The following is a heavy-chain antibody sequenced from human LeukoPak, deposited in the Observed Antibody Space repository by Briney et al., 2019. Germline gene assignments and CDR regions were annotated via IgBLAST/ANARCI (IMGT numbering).Heavy chain of an antibody. Sequence: PGGSLRLSCAASGFTFRSFAMQWVRQAPGKELEWVAVVSSDGSYKHYVDSVKGRFTISRDNSKNTQYLQMNSLRPEDTAVYYCAKDGGSAVAGTFDYWGQGTLVTVSS. CDR1: GFTFRSFA. V-gene: IGHV3-30-3*01. D-gene: IGHD6-19*01. J-gene: IGHJ4*02. CDR2: VSSDGSYK. CDR3: AKDGGSAVAGTFDY.